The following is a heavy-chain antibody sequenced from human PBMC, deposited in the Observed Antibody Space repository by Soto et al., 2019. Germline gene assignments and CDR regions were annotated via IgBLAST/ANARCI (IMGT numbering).Heavy chain of an antibody. CDR3: AKALAPAASGGMDV. V-gene: IGHV3-30*18. J-gene: IGHJ6*02. CDR2: ISYDGSNK. CDR1: GFTFSSYG. D-gene: IGHD2-2*01. Sequence: GGSLRLSCAASGFTFSSYGMHWVRQAPGKGLEWVAVISYDGSNKYYADSVKGRFTISRDNSKNTLYLQMNSLRAEDTAVYYCAKALAPAASGGMDVWGQGTTVTVSS.